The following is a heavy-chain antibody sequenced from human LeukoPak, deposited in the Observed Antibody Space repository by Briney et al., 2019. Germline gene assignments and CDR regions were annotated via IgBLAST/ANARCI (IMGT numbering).Heavy chain of an antibody. D-gene: IGHD4-4*01. V-gene: IGHV4-59*08. CDR3: ASLLSEDGTSND. Sequence: SETLSLTCTVSGGSISSYYWSWIRQAPGKGLEWIGYIYYSGSTNYNPSLKSRVTISVDTSKNQFSLKLSSVTAADTAVYYCASLLSEDGTSNDWGQGTLVTVSS. CDR1: GGSISSYY. J-gene: IGHJ4*02. CDR2: IYYSGST.